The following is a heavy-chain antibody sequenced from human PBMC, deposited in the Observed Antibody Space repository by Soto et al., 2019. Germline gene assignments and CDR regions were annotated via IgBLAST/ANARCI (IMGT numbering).Heavy chain of an antibody. D-gene: IGHD1-26*01. CDR1: GFIFSDFG. J-gene: IGHJ4*02. CDR2: ISDDGSEE. CDR3: ARQSDGWEHYYFVY. Sequence: QVHLVESGGGVVQPGTSLRLSCAASGFIFSDFGMHWVRQTPGRGLEWVADISDDGSEENYADSVKGRFTISRDNSNNTLYLEMGSLRAEDTAVYYCARQSDGWEHYYFVYWGQGTLLTVSS. V-gene: IGHV3-30*03.